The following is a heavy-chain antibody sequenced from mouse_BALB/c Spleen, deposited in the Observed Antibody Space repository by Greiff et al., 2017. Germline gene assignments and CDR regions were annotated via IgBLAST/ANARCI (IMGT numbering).Heavy chain of an antibody. J-gene: IGHJ2*01. CDR3: TRDRSYLDY. D-gene: IGHD2-14*01. CDR2: IYPSDSYT. V-gene: IGHV1-69*02. CDR1: GYTFTSYW. Sequence: QVHVKQPVAELVRPGASVKLSCKASGYTFTSYWINWVKQRPGQGLEWIGNIYPSDSYTNYNQKFKDKATLTVDKSSSTAYMQLSSPTSEDSAVYYCTRDRSYLDYWGQGTTLTVSS.